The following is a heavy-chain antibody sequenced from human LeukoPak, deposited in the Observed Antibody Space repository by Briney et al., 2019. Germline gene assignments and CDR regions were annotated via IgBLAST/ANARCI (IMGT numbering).Heavy chain of an antibody. V-gene: IGHV3-23*01. D-gene: IGHD5-18*01. J-gene: IGHJ4*02. CDR2: ISGSAHKI. CDR3: VGRPTGYSSGYIH. Sequence: GGSLRLSCAASGFTFSSYAMSWVRQAPGKGLDWVSVISGSAHKIRYADSVKGRFTISRDNSENIVYLQMNNLRVEDTAVYYCVGRPTGYSSGYIHWGQGTLVTVSS. CDR1: GFTFSSYA.